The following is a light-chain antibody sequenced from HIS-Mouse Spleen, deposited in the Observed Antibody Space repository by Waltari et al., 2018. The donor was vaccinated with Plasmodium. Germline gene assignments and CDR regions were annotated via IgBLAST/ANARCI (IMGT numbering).Light chain of an antibody. J-gene: IGLJ1*01. Sequence: QSALTQPASVSGSPAQSLTISCTGPSGAVVGYTNLSWYQQHPGKAPKLMIYDVSIRPSGVSNRFSGSKSGNTASLTISGLQAEDEADYYCSSYTSSSTLNYVFGTGTKVTVL. V-gene: IGLV2-14*03. CDR1: SGAVVGYTN. CDR3: SSYTSSSTLNYV. CDR2: DVS.